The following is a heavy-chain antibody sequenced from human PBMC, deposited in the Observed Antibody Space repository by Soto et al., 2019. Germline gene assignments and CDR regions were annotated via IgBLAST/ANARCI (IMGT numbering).Heavy chain of an antibody. CDR2: INPNSGGT. CDR3: ARAGLMTYYYYGMDV. J-gene: IGHJ6*02. CDR1: GYTFTGYY. Sequence: QVQLVQSGAEVKKPGASVKVSCKASGYTFTGYYMHWVRQAPGQGLEWMGWINPNSGGTNYAQKYQGWVTMTRDTSISTAYMKLSRLRSDDTAVYYCARAGLMTYYYYGMDVWGQGTTVTVSS. V-gene: IGHV1-2*04.